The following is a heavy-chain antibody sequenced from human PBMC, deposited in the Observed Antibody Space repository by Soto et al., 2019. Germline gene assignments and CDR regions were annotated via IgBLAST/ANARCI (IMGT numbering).Heavy chain of an antibody. CDR1: GFTSNNYA. Sequence: GGSLRLSCVVSGFTSNNYAVHWVRQAPGKGLEWVAVISHDGSTKYYADSVKGRFTISRDNSKNTLYLQMNSLRAEDTAVYYCAKDFRRILYSNYGMDVWGQGTTVTVSS. V-gene: IGHV3-30-3*01. CDR3: AKDFRRILYSNYGMDV. D-gene: IGHD2-15*01. J-gene: IGHJ6*02. CDR2: ISHDGSTK.